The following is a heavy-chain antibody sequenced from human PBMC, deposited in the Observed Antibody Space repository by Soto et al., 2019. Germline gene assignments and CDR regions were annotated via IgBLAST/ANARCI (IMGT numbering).Heavy chain of an antibody. D-gene: IGHD1-26*01. CDR3: TSAVRRAGGWDFDY. J-gene: IGHJ4*02. V-gene: IGHV3-30*03. CDR1: GFTFGTFG. Sequence: GGSLRLSCAASGFTFGTFGMHWVRQAPGKGLEWVAAISYDGTNKFYADSVKGRFTSSRDNSKSTLYLQMNGLRAEDTAVYYCTSAVRRAGGWDFDYWGQGTLVTVSS. CDR2: ISYDGTNK.